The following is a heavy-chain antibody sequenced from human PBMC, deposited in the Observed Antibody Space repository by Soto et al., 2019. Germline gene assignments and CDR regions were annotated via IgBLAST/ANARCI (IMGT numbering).Heavy chain of an antibody. Sequence: QVQLQESGPGLVKPSQTLSLTCTVSGGSISSGGYYWSWIRQHPGKGLEWIGYIYYSGSTYYNPSLKSRVTIXXDXSXIQFSLKLSSVTAADTAVYYCARREGIVATIEAFDIWGQGTMVTVSS. J-gene: IGHJ3*02. CDR3: ARREGIVATIEAFDI. V-gene: IGHV4-31*03. CDR1: GGSISSGGYY. CDR2: IYYSGST. D-gene: IGHD5-12*01.